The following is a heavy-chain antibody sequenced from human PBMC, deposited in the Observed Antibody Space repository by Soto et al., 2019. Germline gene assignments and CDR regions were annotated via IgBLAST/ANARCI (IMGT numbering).Heavy chain of an antibody. V-gene: IGHV4-39*01. Sequence: SETLSLTCTVSGGSISSSSYYWGWIRQPPGKGLEWIGSIYYSGSTYYNPSLKSRVTISVDTSKNQFSLKLSSVTAADTAVYYCARGTLGSSGWYLGGIRDYYYYGMDVWGQGTTVTVSS. J-gene: IGHJ6*02. D-gene: IGHD6-19*01. CDR2: IYYSGST. CDR1: GGSISSSSYY. CDR3: ARGTLGSSGWYLGGIRDYYYYGMDV.